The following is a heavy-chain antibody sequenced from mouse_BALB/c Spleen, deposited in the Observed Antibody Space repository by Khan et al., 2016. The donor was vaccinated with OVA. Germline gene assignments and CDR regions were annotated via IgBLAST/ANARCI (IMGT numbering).Heavy chain of an antibody. V-gene: IGHV5-6*01. CDR1: GFTFSTYG. Sequence: EVQGVESGGDFVRPGGSLKLSCAASGFTFSTYGMSWVRQTPDKRLEWVATINTGGAYTYYPDSVKGRFTISRDNAKNTLYLQLSSLKSGDTAIYDCAVLSEYYNGEGFAYWGQGTLVTVSA. CDR2: INTGGAYT. J-gene: IGHJ3*01. D-gene: IGHD2-13*01. CDR3: AVLSEYYNGEGFAY.